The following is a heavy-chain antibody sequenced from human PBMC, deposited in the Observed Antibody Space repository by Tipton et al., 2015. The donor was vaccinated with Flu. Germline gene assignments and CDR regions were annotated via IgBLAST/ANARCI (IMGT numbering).Heavy chain of an antibody. V-gene: IGHV3-23*01. Sequence: SLRLSCAASGFTFSSYAMSWVRQAPGKGLEWVSTISGSGGSTYYADSVKGRFTIPRDNSKNTLHLQMHSLRVEDTAVFYCAKDGADYGDFFFDYWGQGTLVTVSS. J-gene: IGHJ4*02. CDR2: ISGSGGST. CDR1: GFTFSSYA. D-gene: IGHD4-17*01. CDR3: AKDGADYGDFFFDY.